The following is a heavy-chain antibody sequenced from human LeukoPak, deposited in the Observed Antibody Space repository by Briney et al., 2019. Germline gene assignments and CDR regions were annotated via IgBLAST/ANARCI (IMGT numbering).Heavy chain of an antibody. D-gene: IGHD5-18*01. V-gene: IGHV1-8*02. CDR1: GYTFTSYD. Sequence: ASVKVSCKASGYTFTSYDINWVRQATGQGLEWMGWMNPNSGNTGYAQKFQGRATMTRNTSISTAYMELSSLRSEDTAVYYCASDVDTAMGRDYWGQGTLVTVSS. CDR2: MNPNSGNT. CDR3: ASDVDTAMGRDY. J-gene: IGHJ4*02.